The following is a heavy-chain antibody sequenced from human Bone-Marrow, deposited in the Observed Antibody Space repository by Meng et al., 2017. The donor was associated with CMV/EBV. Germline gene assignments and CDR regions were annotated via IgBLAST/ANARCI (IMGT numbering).Heavy chain of an antibody. CDR2: INWSGTST. J-gene: IGHJ1*01. V-gene: IGHV3-20*04. CDR3: ARGGGSDFREFYQN. Sequence: GGSLRLSCAASGFTFDDHGMAWARQVPGKGLEWVSGINWSGTSTGYADSVKGRVTISRDNAKNSVFLQMTSLRAEDSALYFCARGGGSDFREFYQNWGQGTLVTVSS. D-gene: IGHD2-21*02. CDR1: GFTFDDHG.